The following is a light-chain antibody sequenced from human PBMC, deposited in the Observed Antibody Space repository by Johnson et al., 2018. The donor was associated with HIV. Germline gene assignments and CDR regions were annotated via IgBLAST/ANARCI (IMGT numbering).Light chain of an antibody. V-gene: IGLV1-51*01. Sequence: QSVLTQPPSVSAAPVQKVTISCSGSSSNIGNNYVSWYQQLPGTAPKLLIYDNNKRPSGIPDRFSGSKSGTSATLGITGLQTGDEADYYCGTWDSSLSVVYVFGTGTKVTVL. J-gene: IGLJ1*01. CDR3: GTWDSSLSVVYV. CDR2: DNN. CDR1: SSNIGNNY.